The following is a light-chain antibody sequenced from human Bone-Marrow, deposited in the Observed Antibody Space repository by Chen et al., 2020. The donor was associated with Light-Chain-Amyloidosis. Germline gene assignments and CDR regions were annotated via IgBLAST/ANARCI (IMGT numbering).Light chain of an antibody. V-gene: IGLV3-21*02. Sequence: SYVLTQPASVSVAPGQTATIACGGNNIGSTSVHWYQQTPGQAPLLVVYDSDRPSGIPGRLSGSNSGTTATLTISRVEAGDAADYYCQVWDRSSFRPVFGGGTKLTVL. CDR1: NIGSTS. CDR2: DS. CDR3: QVWDRSSFRPV. J-gene: IGLJ3*02.